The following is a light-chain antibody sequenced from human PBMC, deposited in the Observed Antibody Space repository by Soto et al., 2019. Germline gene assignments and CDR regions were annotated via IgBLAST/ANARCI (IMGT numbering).Light chain of an antibody. Sequence: DNVMTQSPGSLAVSLGERVTINCKSSQSVLVRSNSRNYLSWYQQKSGQPLKLLIKWASTRESGEPDRFSGSGSGGGLGLGISSMQAEDVPTYYCHQYYHDRWTSGPGTKADIK. V-gene: IGKV4-1*01. CDR2: WAS. CDR1: QSVLVRSNSRNY. CDR3: HQYYHDRWT. J-gene: IGKJ1*01.